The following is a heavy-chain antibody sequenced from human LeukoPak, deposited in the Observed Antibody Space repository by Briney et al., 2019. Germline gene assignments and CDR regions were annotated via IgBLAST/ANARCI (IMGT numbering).Heavy chain of an antibody. V-gene: IGHV5-51*01. CDR3: ARRSRYCTNGVCFGGEAFDI. CDR1: GYSFTNYW. J-gene: IGHJ3*02. D-gene: IGHD2-8*01. CDR2: IYPGDSDT. Sequence: GESLKISCKGSGYSFTNYWINWVRQMPGKGLEWMGIIYPGDSDTKYSPSFRGQVTISADKTVSTAYLQWSSLRASDTAMYYCARRSRYCTNGVCFGGEAFDIWGQGTMVTVSS.